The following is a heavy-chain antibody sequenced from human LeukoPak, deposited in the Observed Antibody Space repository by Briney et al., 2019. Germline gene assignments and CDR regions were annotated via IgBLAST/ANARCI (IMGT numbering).Heavy chain of an antibody. J-gene: IGHJ3*02. CDR1: GGSFSDFY. CDR3: ARRVRGVNDAFDI. D-gene: IGHD3-10*01. Sequence: PSETLSLTCVVYGGSFSDFYWSWIRQPPGMGLEWLGEINDSGSTNQNPPLKSRVTISVDTSKNQFGLKLSSVTAADTAVYYCARRVRGVNDAFDIWGQGTIVTVSS. CDR2: INDSGST. V-gene: IGHV4-34*01.